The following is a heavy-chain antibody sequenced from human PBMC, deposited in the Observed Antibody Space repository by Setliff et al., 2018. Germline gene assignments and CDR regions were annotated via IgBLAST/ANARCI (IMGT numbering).Heavy chain of an antibody. D-gene: IGHD3-22*01. CDR1: GVSFSIFW. J-gene: IGHJ4*02. CDR2: IKQDGSEK. CDR3: GRVARDSSVYYFYDY. Sequence: GGSLRLSCAGSGVSFSIFWMSGVRQAPGKGLEWVDTIKQDGSEKFYVDSVKGRFTISRDNAKNSLYLQMNSLGAEDTAVYYCGRVARDSSVYYFYDYWGQGPLVTAPQ. V-gene: IGHV3-7*01.